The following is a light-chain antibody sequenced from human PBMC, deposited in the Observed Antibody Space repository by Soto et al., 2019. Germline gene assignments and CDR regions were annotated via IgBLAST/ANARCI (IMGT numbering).Light chain of an antibody. Sequence: QSVLTQPASVSGSPGQSITISCTGTSSDVGRYDLVSWYQQHPGKAPKLIIYDVNKRPSGVSNRFSGSKSGKTASLTISGLQAEDEADYYFWSYTITRKVPFGGGTKLTVL. J-gene: IGLJ2*01. V-gene: IGLV2-23*02. CDR1: SSDVGRYDL. CDR3: WSYTITRKVP. CDR2: DVN.